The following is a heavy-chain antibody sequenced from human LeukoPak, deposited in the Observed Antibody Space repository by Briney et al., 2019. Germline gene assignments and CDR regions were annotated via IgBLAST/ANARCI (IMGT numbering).Heavy chain of an antibody. V-gene: IGHV3-53*04. J-gene: IGHJ4*02. D-gene: IGHD5/OR15-5a*01. Sequence: GGSLRLSCAASGXTVSDNYMSWVPQAPGKGLEWVSVIYSGGSIYYTDSVKGRFTISRHNSKNTLYLQMNSLRTEDTAVYYCASGSRFDYWGQGTLVTVSS. CDR1: GXTVSDNY. CDR2: IYSGGSI. CDR3: ASGSRFDY.